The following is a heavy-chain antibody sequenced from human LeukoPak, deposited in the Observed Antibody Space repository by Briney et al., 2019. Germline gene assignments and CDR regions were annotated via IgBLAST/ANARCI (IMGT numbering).Heavy chain of an antibody. D-gene: IGHD6-13*01. CDR1: GYTFTSYD. Sequence: ASVKVSCKASGYTFTSYDINWVRQATGQGLEWMGWMNPNSGNTGYAQKFQGRVTMTRNTSISTAYMELSSLRSEDTAVYYCARGALAAAGTRYYYGMDVWAQGTTVTVSS. J-gene: IGHJ6*02. CDR3: ARGALAAAGTRYYYGMDV. V-gene: IGHV1-8*01. CDR2: MNPNSGNT.